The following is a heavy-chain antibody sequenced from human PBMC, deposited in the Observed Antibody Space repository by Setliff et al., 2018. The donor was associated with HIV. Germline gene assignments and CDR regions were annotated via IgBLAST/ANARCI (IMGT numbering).Heavy chain of an antibody. CDR2: IKEDGREK. J-gene: IGHJ4*02. Sequence: GGSLRLSCAASGFSFSNSWMTWVRQAPGKGLEWVATIKEDGREKYYVGSVQGRFTISRDNAQNSLYLQLNSLRAEDTGVYHCARHPYGVFDYWGQGTLVTVSS. CDR1: GFSFSNSW. V-gene: IGHV3-7*01. D-gene: IGHD3-3*01. CDR3: ARHPYGVFDY.